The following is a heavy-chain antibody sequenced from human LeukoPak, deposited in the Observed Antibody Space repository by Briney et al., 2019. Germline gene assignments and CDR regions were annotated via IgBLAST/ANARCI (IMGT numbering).Heavy chain of an antibody. CDR2: ISGSGGST. Sequence: GGSLRLSCAASGFTFSSYAMSWVRQAPGKGLEWVSGISGSGGSTFYADSVKGRFTISRDNSKNTLYLQMNGLRAEDTAVYYCASGGSGSALYYWGQGTLVTVSS. D-gene: IGHD3-10*01. J-gene: IGHJ4*02. V-gene: IGHV3-23*01. CDR1: GFTFSSYA. CDR3: ASGGSGSALYY.